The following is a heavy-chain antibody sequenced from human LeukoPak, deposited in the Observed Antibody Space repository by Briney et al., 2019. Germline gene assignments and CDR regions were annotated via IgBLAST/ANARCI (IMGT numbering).Heavy chain of an antibody. V-gene: IGHV4-38-2*01. CDR3: ARHTRY. CDR2: IYHSGST. D-gene: IGHD2-2*01. Sequence: SETLSLTCAVSGYSISSGYYWGWIRQPPGKGLEWIGSIYHSGSTYYNPSLKSRVTISVDTSKSQFSLKLSSVTAADTAVYYYARHTRYWGQGTLVTVSS. J-gene: IGHJ4*02. CDR1: GYSISSGYY.